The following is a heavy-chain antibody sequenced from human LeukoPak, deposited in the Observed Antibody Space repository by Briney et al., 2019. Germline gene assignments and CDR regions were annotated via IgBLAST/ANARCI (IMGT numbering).Heavy chain of an antibody. J-gene: IGHJ3*02. D-gene: IGHD5-24*01. Sequence: GGSLRLSCAVSGFTVSSNYMSWVRQAPGRGPEWVSSISLSSGYIAYADSLKGRFTVSRDNAKDSLFLQMSGLRAEDTAIYYCARDRRDGYNWDAFDIWGQGTMVTVSS. V-gene: IGHV3-21*01. CDR2: ISLSSGYI. CDR1: GFTVSSNY. CDR3: ARDRRDGYNWDAFDI.